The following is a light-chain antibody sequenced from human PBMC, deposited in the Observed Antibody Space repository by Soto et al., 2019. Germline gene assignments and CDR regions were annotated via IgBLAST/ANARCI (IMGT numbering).Light chain of an antibody. CDR1: SSNIGAGYD. Sequence: QAVVTQPPSVSGAPGQRVTISCTGCSSNIGAGYDVHWYQQLPGTAPKLLIYGNSNRPSGVPDRFSGSKSGTSASLAITGLQAEDEADYYCQSYDSSLSGWDVVFGGGTKLTVL. CDR3: QSYDSSLSGWDVV. CDR2: GNS. V-gene: IGLV1-40*01. J-gene: IGLJ2*01.